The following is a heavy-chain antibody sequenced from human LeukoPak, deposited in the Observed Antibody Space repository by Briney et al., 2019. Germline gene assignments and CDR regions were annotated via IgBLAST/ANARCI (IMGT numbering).Heavy chain of an antibody. CDR2: ISYDGSNK. Sequence: GGSLRLSCAASGFTFSSYAMSWVRQAPGKGLEWVAVISYDGSNKYYADSVKGRFTISRDNSKNTLYLQMNSLRAEDTAVYYCARDPRFGELLDYWGQGTLVTVSS. CDR1: GFTFSSYA. CDR3: ARDPRFGELLDY. D-gene: IGHD3-10*01. V-gene: IGHV3-30*04. J-gene: IGHJ4*02.